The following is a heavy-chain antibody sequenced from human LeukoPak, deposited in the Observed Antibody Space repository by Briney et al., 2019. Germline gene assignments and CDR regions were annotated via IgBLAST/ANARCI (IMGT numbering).Heavy chain of an antibody. J-gene: IGHJ5*02. D-gene: IGHD5-12*01. V-gene: IGHV5-51*01. CDR3: ARVGYSDYESAS. Sequence: GESLKISCQASGYTFSTSWIGRVRQMPGKGLEWMGIIYPSDSDTRYSPSFQGQVTISADKSINTAYLQWNSLKASDTAMYYCARVGYSDYESASWGQGTLVTVSS. CDR1: GYTFSTSW. CDR2: IYPSDSDT.